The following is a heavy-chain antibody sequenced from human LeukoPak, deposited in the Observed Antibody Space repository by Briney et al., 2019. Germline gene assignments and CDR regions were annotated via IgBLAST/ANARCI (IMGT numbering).Heavy chain of an antibody. CDR2: ISPAGSTT. D-gene: IGHD6-6*01. V-gene: IGHV3-74*01. J-gene: IGHJ4*02. CDR3: ARGPNSNWSGLDF. Sequence: GGSLRLSCTASGFSFSGHWMHWARQLPGKGLVWVSRISPAGSTTSYADSVKGRFTVSRDNAKNTLYPQVNNLRAEDTAVYYCARGPNSNWSGLDFWGQGTLLTVSS. CDR1: GFSFSGHW.